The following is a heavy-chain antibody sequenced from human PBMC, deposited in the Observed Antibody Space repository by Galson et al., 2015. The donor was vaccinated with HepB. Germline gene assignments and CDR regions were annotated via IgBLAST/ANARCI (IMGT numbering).Heavy chain of an antibody. CDR1: GYTFTSYG. J-gene: IGHJ4*02. V-gene: IGHV1-18*01. CDR3: ARDRGGSYYDSLDY. D-gene: IGHD1-26*01. Sequence: SVKVSCKASGYTFTSYGISWVRQAPGQGLEWMGWISAYNGNTNHAQKLQGRVTMTTDTSTSTAYMELRSLRSDDTAVYYCARDRGGSYYDSLDYWGQGTLVTVSS. CDR2: ISAYNGNT.